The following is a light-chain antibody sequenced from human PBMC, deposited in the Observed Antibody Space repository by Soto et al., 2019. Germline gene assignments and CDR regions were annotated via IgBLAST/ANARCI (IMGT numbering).Light chain of an antibody. CDR1: QSISSY. J-gene: IGKJ1*01. CDR2: AAS. CDR3: QQYNSYFRT. V-gene: IGKV1-39*01. Sequence: DIQMTQSPSSLSASVGDRVTSTCRASQSISSYLNWYQQKPGKAPKLLIYAASSLQSGVPSRFSGSGSGTEFTLTISSLQPDDFGTYYCQQYNSYFRTFGQGTKVDI.